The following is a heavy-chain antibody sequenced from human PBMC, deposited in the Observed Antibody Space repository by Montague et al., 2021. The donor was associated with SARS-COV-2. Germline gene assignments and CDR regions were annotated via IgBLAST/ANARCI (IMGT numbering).Heavy chain of an antibody. V-gene: IGHV4-59*01. CDR1: GGSISSYY. J-gene: IGHJ6*03. CDR3: ARSYCSSTSCYGYYYMDV. D-gene: IGHD2-2*01. CDR2: IYYSGST. Sequence: SETLSLTCTVSGGSISSYYWSWIRQPPGKGLEWIGYIYYSGSTNXNPSLKSRVTISVDTSKNQFSLRLSSVTAADTAVYYCARSYCSSTSCYGYYYMDVWGKGTTVTVSS.